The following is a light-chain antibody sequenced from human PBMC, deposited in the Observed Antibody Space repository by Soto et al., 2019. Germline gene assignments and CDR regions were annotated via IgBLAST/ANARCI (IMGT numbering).Light chain of an antibody. CDR3: SSYTSITTFHV. Sequence: QYALTQPASVSGSPGQSITIPCTGTSSDVGGHNFVSWYQHHPGKAPKLMMYDVTNRPSGVSDRFSGSKSGNTASLTISGLQAEDEADYFCSSYTSITTFHVFGTGTKVTVL. J-gene: IGLJ1*01. V-gene: IGLV2-14*03. CDR1: SSDVGGHNF. CDR2: DVT.